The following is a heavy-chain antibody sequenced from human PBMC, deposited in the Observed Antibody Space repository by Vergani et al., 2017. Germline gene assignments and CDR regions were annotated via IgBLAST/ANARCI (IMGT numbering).Heavy chain of an antibody. CDR1: GFTFSSHA. V-gene: IGHV3-23*01. D-gene: IGHD1-1*01. Sequence: EVQLLQSEGAVVQPGGSLRLPCVASGFTFSSHAMSWVRQGHGQGLEWVSSIKNTGDSTHYADSVKGRFTISRDNSKSTLYLQMNSLRTEDTAVYYCATKSCGTPGCQIGYFREWGQGTLVTVSS. CDR3: ATKSCGTPGCQIGYFRE. CDR2: IKNTGDST. J-gene: IGHJ1*01.